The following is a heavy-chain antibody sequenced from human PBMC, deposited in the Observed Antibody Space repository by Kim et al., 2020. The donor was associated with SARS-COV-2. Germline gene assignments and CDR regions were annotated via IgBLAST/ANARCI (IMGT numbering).Heavy chain of an antibody. J-gene: IGHJ3*02. D-gene: IGHD3-10*01. V-gene: IGHV3-11*04. CDR1: GFTFSDYY. Sequence: GGSLRLSCAASGFTFSDYYMSWIRQAPGKGLEWVSYISSSGSTIYYADSVKGRFTISRDNAKNSLYLQMNSLRAEDTAVYYCARAEIQFGELLYVKRPFGAFDIWGQGTMVTVSS. CDR2: ISSSGSTI. CDR3: ARAEIQFGELLYVKRPFGAFDI.